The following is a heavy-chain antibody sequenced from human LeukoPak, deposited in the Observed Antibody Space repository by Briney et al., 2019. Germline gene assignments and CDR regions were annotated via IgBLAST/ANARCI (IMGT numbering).Heavy chain of an antibody. CDR1: GFTFSSYA. Sequence: GGSLRLSCAASGFTFSSYAMSWVRQAPGKGLEWVSAISGSGGSTYYADSVKGRFTISRHNSKNTLYLQMNSLKTEDTAVYYCTRGHCSGGSCYHVHFDYWGQGTLVTVSS. V-gene: IGHV3-23*01. CDR2: ISGSGGST. D-gene: IGHD2-15*01. J-gene: IGHJ4*02. CDR3: TRGHCSGGSCYHVHFDY.